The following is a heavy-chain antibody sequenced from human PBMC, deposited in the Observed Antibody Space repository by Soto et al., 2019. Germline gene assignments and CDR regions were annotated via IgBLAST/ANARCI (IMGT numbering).Heavy chain of an antibody. CDR3: ASCGDILTGSVKFDY. CDR2: INHSGST. D-gene: IGHD3-9*01. CDR1: GGSFSGYY. Sequence: PSETLSLTCAVYGGSFSGYYWSWIRQPPGKGLEWIGEINHSGSTNYNPSLKSRVTISVDTSKNQFSLKLSSVTAADTAVYYCASCGDILTGSVKFDYWGQGTLVTVSS. J-gene: IGHJ4*02. V-gene: IGHV4-34*01.